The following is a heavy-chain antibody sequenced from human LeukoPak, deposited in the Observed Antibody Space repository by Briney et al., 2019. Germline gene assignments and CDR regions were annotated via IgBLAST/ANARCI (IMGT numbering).Heavy chain of an antibody. CDR3: TKVSGLLYSRSSGLVLYYFDY. J-gene: IGHJ4*02. Sequence: GGSLRLSCAASGFTFSSYSMSWVRQAPGKGLEWVAAISVSGGSTYYADSVKGRFTISRDNSKNTLYLQMNSLSAEETAVYYCTKVSGLLYSRSSGLVLYYFDYWGQGTLVTVSS. CDR1: GFTFSSYS. D-gene: IGHD6-6*01. V-gene: IGHV3-23*01. CDR2: ISVSGGST.